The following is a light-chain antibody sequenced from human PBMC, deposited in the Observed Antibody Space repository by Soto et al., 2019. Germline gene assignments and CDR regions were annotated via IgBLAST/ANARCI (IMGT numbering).Light chain of an antibody. CDR2: DAS. J-gene: IGKJ5*01. CDR1: HYIDSW. V-gene: IGKV1-12*01. Sequence: DIQMTQSPSSVSASVGDTVTITCRASHYIDSWLAWYQQKPGKAPKLLIYDASRLRTGVPSTFSGSRSGTDFTLTITDLRPEDFATYYCQQAYAFPITFGQGTRLDI. CDR3: QQAYAFPIT.